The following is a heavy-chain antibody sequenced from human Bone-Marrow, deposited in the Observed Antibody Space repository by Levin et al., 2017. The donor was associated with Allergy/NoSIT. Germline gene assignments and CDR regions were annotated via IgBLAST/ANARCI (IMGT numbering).Heavy chain of an antibody. J-gene: IGHJ4*02. D-gene: IGHD1-26*01. CDR3: ARGRWEVRFDN. CDR1: GGSFSGYY. V-gene: IGHV4-34*01. CDR2: INHRGST. Sequence: SETLSLTCAVYGGSFSGYYWSWIRQPPGKGLEWIGEINHRGSTNYNPSLKSRVTISVDTSKNQFSLRLSSVTAADTAVYYCARGRWEVRFDNWGQGTLVTVSS.